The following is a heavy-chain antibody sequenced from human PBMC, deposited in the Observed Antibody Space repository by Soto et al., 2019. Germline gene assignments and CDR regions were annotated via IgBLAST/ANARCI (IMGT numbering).Heavy chain of an antibody. CDR2: IRQNGNEK. V-gene: IGHV3-7*01. CDR3: ARDSLGIMIPFGP. J-gene: IGHJ5*02. CDR1: GFTFSSYW. Sequence: GGSLRLSCAASGFTFSSYWMSWVRQAPGKGLEWVATIRQNGNEKYYVDSVKGRFTISRDNTKNSLFLQMNNPRAEDTAVYNCARDSLGIMIPFGPRGKRTLVTVSS. D-gene: IGHD3-16*01.